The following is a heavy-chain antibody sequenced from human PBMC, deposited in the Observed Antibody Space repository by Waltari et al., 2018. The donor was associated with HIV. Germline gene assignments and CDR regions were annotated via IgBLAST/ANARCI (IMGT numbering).Heavy chain of an antibody. J-gene: IGHJ4*02. CDR3: ARLRFHSLYYFDS. V-gene: IGHV4-39*01. CDR2: IYYGGTA. Sequence: QLHLQESGPGLVKPSETLSLPSSVSGASISSSSYYWAWIRQPPGKGLEWMGAIYYGGTAYYNPSVKSRVSASLDASKIELSLKLTSVTATDAALYYCARLRFHSLYYFDSWGPGILVTVSS. D-gene: IGHD3-16*01. CDR1: GASISSSSYY.